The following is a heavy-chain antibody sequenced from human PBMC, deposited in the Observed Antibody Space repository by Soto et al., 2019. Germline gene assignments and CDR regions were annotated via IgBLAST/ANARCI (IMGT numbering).Heavy chain of an antibody. V-gene: IGHV5-10-1*01. CDR2: IDPSDSYT. J-gene: IGHJ6*02. D-gene: IGHD3-10*01. CDR3: ARPPRPGGNYYYGMDV. Sequence: GEALKISWKGSGYSFNSYWISWVRQMHGKGLEWMGRIDPSDSYTNYSPSFQGHVTISADKSISTAYLQWSSLKASDTAIYYCARPPRPGGNYYYGMDVWGQGTTVTVSS. CDR1: GYSFNSYW.